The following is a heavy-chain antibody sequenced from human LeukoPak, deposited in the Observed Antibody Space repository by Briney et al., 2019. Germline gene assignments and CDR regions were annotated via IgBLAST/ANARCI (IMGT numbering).Heavy chain of an antibody. Sequence: GKXLXXGAVIWYDGSNKYYADSVNGRFTISRDNSKNTLYLQMNSLRAEDTAVYYCAKDFYYYDSSGSPEDYWGQGTLVTVSS. CDR3: AKDFYYYDSSGSPEDY. D-gene: IGHD3-22*01. V-gene: IGHV3-33*06. J-gene: IGHJ4*02. CDR2: IWYDGSNK.